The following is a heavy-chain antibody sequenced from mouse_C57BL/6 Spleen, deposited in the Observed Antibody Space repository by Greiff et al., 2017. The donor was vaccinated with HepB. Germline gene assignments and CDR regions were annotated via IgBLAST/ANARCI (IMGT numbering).Heavy chain of an antibody. CDR1: GFTFSSYA. CDR2: ISDGGSYT. D-gene: IGHD5-1*01. J-gene: IGHJ4*01. V-gene: IGHV5-4*01. CDR3: AREVPSYYAMDY. Sequence: DVHLVESGGGLVKPGGSLKLSCAASGFTFSSYAMSWVRQTPEKRLEWVATISDGGSYTYYPDNVKGRFTISRDNAKNNLYLQMSHLKSEDTAMYYCAREVPSYYAMDYWGQGTSVTVSS.